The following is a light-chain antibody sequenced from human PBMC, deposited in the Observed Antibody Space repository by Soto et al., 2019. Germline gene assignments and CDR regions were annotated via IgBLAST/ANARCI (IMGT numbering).Light chain of an antibody. CDR3: LQYNNWRGP. J-gene: IGKJ1*01. Sequence: EIVMTQSPATLSVSPGERATLSCRATQSVNSNLAWYQQKPGQAPRLLIYGASTRATGIPARFSGSGSVTDFTLTISSLQSEDFAVYYCLQYNNWRGPFRQGTKLDIK. V-gene: IGKV3-15*01. CDR2: GAS. CDR1: QSVNSN.